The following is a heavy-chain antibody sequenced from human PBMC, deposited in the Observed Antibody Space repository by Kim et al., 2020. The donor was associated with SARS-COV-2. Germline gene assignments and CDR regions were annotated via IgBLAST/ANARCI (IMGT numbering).Heavy chain of an antibody. V-gene: IGHV1-69*02. CDR1: GGTFSSYT. CDR3: ARGYYYGSGSYSY. CDR2: IIPILGIA. Sequence: SVKVSCKASGGTFSSYTISWVRQAPGQGLEWMGRIIPILGIANYAQKFQGRVTITADKSTSTAYMELSSLRSEDTAVYYCARGYYYGSGSYSYWGQGTLVTVSS. D-gene: IGHD3-10*01. J-gene: IGHJ4*02.